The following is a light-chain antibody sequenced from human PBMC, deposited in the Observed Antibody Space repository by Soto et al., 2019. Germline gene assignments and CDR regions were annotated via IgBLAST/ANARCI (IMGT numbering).Light chain of an antibody. CDR3: QKYNTAPLT. CDR1: QGIAPY. CDR2: ATS. Sequence: DVQMTQSPSSLSAFVGDRVTITCRASQGIAPYLAWFQQKPGKVPKLLIYATSTLQSGVPSRFSGSGSGTDFTLTISSLHPEDVATYYCQKYNTAPLTFGGGTKVEIK. V-gene: IGKV1-27*01. J-gene: IGKJ4*01.